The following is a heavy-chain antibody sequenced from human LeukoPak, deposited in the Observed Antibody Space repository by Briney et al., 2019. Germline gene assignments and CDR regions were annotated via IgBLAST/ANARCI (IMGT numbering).Heavy chain of an antibody. D-gene: IGHD6-13*01. CDR2: IYYSGST. V-gene: IGHV4-61*01. CDR1: GGSISSGSYY. J-gene: IGHJ4*02. Sequence: TSETLSLTCTVSGGSISSGSYYWSWIRQPPGKGLEWIGYIYYSGSTNYNPSLKSRVTISVDTSKNQFSLKLSSVTAADTAVYYCARGVFSDYWGQGTLVTVSS. CDR3: ARGVFSDY.